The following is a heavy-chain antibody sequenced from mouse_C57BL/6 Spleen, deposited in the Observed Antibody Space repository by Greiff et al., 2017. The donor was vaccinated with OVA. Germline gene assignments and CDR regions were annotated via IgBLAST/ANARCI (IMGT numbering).Heavy chain of an antibody. V-gene: IGHV2-2*01. Sequence: QVQLKESGPGLVQPSQSLSITCTVSGFSLTSYGVHWVRQSPGKGLEWLGVIWSGGSTDYNAAFISRLSISKDNSKSQVFFKMNSLQADDTAIYYCARKRGNYGNDAFAMDYWGQGTSVTVSS. CDR3: ARKRGNYGNDAFAMDY. J-gene: IGHJ4*01. CDR1: GFSLTSYG. CDR2: IWSGGST. D-gene: IGHD2-2*01.